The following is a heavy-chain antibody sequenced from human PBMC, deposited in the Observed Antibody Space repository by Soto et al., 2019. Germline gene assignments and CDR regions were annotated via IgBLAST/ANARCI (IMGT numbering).Heavy chain of an antibody. CDR2: ISGSGVST. Sequence: GGSLRLSCAASGFTFSRYAMSWVRQAPGKGLEWVSAISGSGVSTYYADSVKGRFTISRDNSKNMLYLQMNSLRAEDTAVYHSFKGLATAYCDYWGHRTLVTVSS. CDR1: GFTFSRYA. V-gene: IGHV3-23*01. CDR3: FKGLATAYCDY. J-gene: IGHJ4*01. D-gene: IGHD5-12*01.